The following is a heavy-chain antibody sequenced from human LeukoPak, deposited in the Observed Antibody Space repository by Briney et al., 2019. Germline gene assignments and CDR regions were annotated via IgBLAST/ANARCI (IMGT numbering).Heavy chain of an antibody. CDR3: ARSPIGVVNPGYFDY. CDR1: GFTFSSYA. V-gene: IGHV3-23*01. D-gene: IGHD3-22*01. J-gene: IGHJ4*02. CDR2: ISGSGGST. Sequence: GGSLRLSCAASGFTFSSYAMSWVRQAPGKGLEWVSAISGSGGSTYYADSVKGRFTISRDNSKNTLYLQMNSLRADDTAVYYCARSPIGVVNPGYFDYWGQGTLVTVSS.